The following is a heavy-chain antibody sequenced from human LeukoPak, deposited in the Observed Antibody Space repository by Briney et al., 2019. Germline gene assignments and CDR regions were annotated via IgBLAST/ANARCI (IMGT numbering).Heavy chain of an antibody. Sequence: GGSLRLSCAASGFTFSSYAMHWVRQAPGKGLEWAAVISYDGSNKYYADSVKGRFTISGDNSKNTLYLQMNSLRAEDTAVYYCARSPPDYYGSGRGSYFDYWGQGTLVTVSS. D-gene: IGHD3-10*01. CDR3: ARSPPDYYGSGRGSYFDY. V-gene: IGHV3-30*04. J-gene: IGHJ4*02. CDR2: ISYDGSNK. CDR1: GFTFSSYA.